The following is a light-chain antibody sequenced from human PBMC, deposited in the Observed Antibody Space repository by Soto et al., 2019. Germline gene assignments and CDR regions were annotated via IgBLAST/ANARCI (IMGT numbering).Light chain of an antibody. J-gene: IGKJ1*01. CDR2: GAV. Sequence: EIVLTQSPGTLYLSPGQRATLSCRASQNIRRNYVAWFQQTPGQAPRLLIYGAVNKASGIPDRFSGSESGTEFTLPISSLEPEDFVVYYCQQYHSPPLTFGQGTKVEIK. CDR1: QNIRRNY. CDR3: QQYHSPPLT. V-gene: IGKV3-20*01.